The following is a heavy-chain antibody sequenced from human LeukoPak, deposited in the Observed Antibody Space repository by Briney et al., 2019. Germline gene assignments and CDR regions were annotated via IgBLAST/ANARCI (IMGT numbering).Heavy chain of an antibody. CDR1: GGSISSGDYY. Sequence: SQTLSLTCTVSGGSISSGDYYWSWIRQPPGKGLDWSGYIYYSGSTYYNPSLKSRVTISVDTSKNQFSLKLSSVTAADTAVYYCARGSHSYGNPPFDYWGQGTLVTVSS. CDR3: ARGSHSYGNPPFDY. CDR2: IYYSGST. D-gene: IGHD5-18*01. J-gene: IGHJ4*02. V-gene: IGHV4-30-4*01.